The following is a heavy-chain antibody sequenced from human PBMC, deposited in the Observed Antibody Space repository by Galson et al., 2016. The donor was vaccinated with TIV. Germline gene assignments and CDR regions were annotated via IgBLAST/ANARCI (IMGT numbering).Heavy chain of an antibody. V-gene: IGHV3-20*01. CDR2: INWSGAST. Sequence: SLRLSCAASGFTFDDYDFSWVRQAPGKGLEWVSSINWSGASTGHADSAKGRFTISRDNAKNSLYLQMNDLRVEDTAFYHCAREVTCGGACYYFDFWGQGTLVTVSP. J-gene: IGHJ4*02. D-gene: IGHD2-21*02. CDR3: AREVTCGGACYYFDF. CDR1: GFTFDDYD.